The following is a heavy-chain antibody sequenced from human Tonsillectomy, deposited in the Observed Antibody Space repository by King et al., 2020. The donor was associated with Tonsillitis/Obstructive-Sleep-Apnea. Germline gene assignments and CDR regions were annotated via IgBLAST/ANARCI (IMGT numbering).Heavy chain of an antibody. D-gene: IGHD1-26*01. Sequence: VQLVVSGGGVVQPGGSLRLSCAASGFTFSSYSMNWVLQAPGKGLEWVSSISSSSSTIYYAHSVKGRFTISRDNAKNSLYLQMNSLRDEDTAVYYCARVRGRWGSYYLNLDYWGQGTLVTVSS. J-gene: IGHJ4*02. V-gene: IGHV3-48*02. CDR2: ISSSSSTI. CDR1: GFTFSSYS. CDR3: ARVRGRWGSYYLNLDY.